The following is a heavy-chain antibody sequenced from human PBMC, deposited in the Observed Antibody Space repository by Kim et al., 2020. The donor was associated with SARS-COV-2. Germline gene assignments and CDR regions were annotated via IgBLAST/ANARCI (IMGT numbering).Heavy chain of an antibody. CDR1: GFTFSSYA. V-gene: IGHV3-23*01. CDR3: AKFLPSQLPTTVTTDYFDY. D-gene: IGHD4-17*01. CDR2: ISGSGGST. Sequence: GGSLRLSCAASGFTFSSYAMSWVRQAPGKGLEWVSAISGSGGSTYYADSVKGRFTISRDNSKNTLYLQMNSLRAEDTAVYYCAKFLPSQLPTTVTTDYFDYWGQGTLVTVSS. J-gene: IGHJ4*02.